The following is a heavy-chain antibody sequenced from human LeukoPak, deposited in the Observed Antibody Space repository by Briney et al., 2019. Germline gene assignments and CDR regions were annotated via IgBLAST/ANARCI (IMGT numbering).Heavy chain of an antibody. V-gene: IGHV3-48*03. CDR1: GFTFSSYE. CDR3: AREDSSGWYRY. CDR2: ITSSGSTI. D-gene: IGHD6-19*01. J-gene: IGHJ4*02. Sequence: GGSPRLSCAASGFTFSSYEMNWVRQAPGKGLEWVSYITSSGSTIYYADSVKGRFTISRDNAKNSLYLQMNSLRAEDTAVYYCAREDSSGWYRYWGQGTLVTVSS.